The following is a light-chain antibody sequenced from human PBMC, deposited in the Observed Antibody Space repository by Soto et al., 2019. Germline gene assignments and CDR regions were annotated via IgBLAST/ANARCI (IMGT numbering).Light chain of an antibody. J-gene: IGLJ2*01. CDR3: LLSSSGARAGVV. Sequence: QAVVTQEPSLTVSPGGTVTLTCGSSTGAVTSGHYPYWFQQKPGQAPRTLIYDTSNKHSWTPPRFSGSLLGGKAALTLSGAQPEDEAEYYCLLSSSGARAGVVFGGGTKLTVL. CDR1: TGAVTSGHY. CDR2: DTS. V-gene: IGLV7-46*01.